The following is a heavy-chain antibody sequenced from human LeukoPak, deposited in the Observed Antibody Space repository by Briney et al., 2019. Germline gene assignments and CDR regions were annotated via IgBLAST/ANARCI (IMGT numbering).Heavy chain of an antibody. J-gene: IGHJ4*02. CDR2: IYGDDDK. D-gene: IGHD2-21*01. CDR3: AHRPGRGIPAAH. CDR1: GFSLSPSGVN. V-gene: IGHV2-5*02. Sequence: ESGPTLMNPTQTPTLTCTFSGFSLSPSGVNVGWIRHPPGKALEWLALIYGDDDKLYSPSLMSRLTITKDTSKNQVVLTRTNMDPVDTGTYYCAHRPGRGIPAAHWGQGTLVTVSS.